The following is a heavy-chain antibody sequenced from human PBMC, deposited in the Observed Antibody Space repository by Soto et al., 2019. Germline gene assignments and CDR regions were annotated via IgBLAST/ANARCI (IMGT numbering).Heavy chain of an antibody. CDR1: GGSISSGGYY. Sequence: SETLSLTCTVSGGSISSGGYYWSWIRQHPGKGLEWIGYIYYSGSTYYNPSLKSRVTISVDTSKNQFSLKLSSVTAADTAVYYCASRPRRRGAPIDYWGQGTLVTVSS. CDR3: ASRPRRRGAPIDY. D-gene: IGHD3-10*01. J-gene: IGHJ4*02. V-gene: IGHV4-31*03. CDR2: IYYSGST.